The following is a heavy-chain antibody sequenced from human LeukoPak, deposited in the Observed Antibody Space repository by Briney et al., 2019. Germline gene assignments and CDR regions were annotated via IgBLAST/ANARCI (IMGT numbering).Heavy chain of an antibody. V-gene: IGHV4-39*01. Sequence: PSETLSLTCTVSGGSISSSGYYWGWIRQTPGKGLEWIGSIYYSGSNYHNPPLKSRVTISVDTSKNQFSLKLSSVTAADTAVYYCARQSRGLRLGELSFTKRTNWFDPWGQGTLVTVSS. D-gene: IGHD3-16*02. J-gene: IGHJ5*02. CDR2: IYYSGSN. CDR3: ARQSRGLRLGELSFTKRTNWFDP. CDR1: GGSISSSGYY.